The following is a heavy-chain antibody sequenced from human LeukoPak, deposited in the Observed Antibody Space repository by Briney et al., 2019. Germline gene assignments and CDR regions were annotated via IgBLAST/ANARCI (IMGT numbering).Heavy chain of an antibody. D-gene: IGHD1-26*01. Sequence: GGSLTLSCPASGFTFSSYAMHWVRQAAAKGLEGVAVISYDGSNKYYADSVKGRFTISRDNSKNTLYLQMNSLRAEDTAVYYCARDGSGSYYVSYFDYWGQGTLVTVSS. CDR2: ISYDGSNK. CDR3: ARDGSGSYYVSYFDY. V-gene: IGHV3-30-3*01. CDR1: GFTFSSYA. J-gene: IGHJ4*02.